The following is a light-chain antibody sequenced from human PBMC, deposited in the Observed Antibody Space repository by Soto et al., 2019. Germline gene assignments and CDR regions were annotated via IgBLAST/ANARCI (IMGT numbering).Light chain of an antibody. CDR1: SSNIGAGYD. Sequence: QSALTQPPSVSGAPGQRVTISCTGSSSNIGAGYDVHWYQQLPGTAPKLFIYANNNRPSGVPDRFSGSKSDTSASLAVTGLRAEDDADYYCQSYDNSLSAWVFGGGTKLTVL. CDR2: ANN. J-gene: IGLJ3*02. V-gene: IGLV1-40*01. CDR3: QSYDNSLSAWV.